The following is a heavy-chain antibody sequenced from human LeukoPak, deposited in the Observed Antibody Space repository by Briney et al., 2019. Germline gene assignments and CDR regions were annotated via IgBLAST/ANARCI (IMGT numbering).Heavy chain of an antibody. V-gene: IGHV1-2*02. CDR1: GYTFTGYY. CDR3: ARGASSGWYGWLDP. CDR2: ISPNSGGT. D-gene: IGHD6-19*01. J-gene: IGHJ5*02. Sequence: ASVKVSCKASGYTFTGYYIHWVRQAPGQGLEWMGWISPNSGGTTYAQNFQGRLTMTRDTSISTAHMELSSLRSDDTAVYYCARGASSGWYGWLDPWGQGTLVTVSS.